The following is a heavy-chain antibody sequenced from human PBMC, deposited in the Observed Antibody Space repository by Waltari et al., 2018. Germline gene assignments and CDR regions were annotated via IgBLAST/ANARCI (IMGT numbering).Heavy chain of an antibody. CDR2: ISGSGGST. Sequence: EVQLVESGGGLVQPGGSLRLSCATSGFTFSSYAMSWVRQAPGKGLEWVSAISGSGGSTYYADSVKGRFTLSRDNSKNTLYLQMNSLRAEDTAVYYCARGSMGGRYVIRGYYYGMDVWGQGTTVTVSS. CDR3: ARGSMGGRYVIRGYYYGMDV. V-gene: IGHV3-23*04. CDR1: GFTFSSYA. J-gene: IGHJ6*02. D-gene: IGHD1-26*01.